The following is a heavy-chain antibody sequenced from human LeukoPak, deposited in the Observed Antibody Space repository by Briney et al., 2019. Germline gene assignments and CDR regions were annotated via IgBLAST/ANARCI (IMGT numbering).Heavy chain of an antibody. D-gene: IGHD1-26*01. CDR2: ISAYNGNT. J-gene: IGHJ6*02. CDR3: ARRGSYYTYYYGVDV. V-gene: IGHV1-18*01. Sequence: ASVKVSCKASGYTFTSYGISWVRQAPGQGLEWMGWISAYNGNTNYAQKLQGRVTMTTDTSTSTAYMELRSLRSDDTAVYYCARRGSYYTYYYGVDVWGQGTTVTVSS. CDR1: GYTFTSYG.